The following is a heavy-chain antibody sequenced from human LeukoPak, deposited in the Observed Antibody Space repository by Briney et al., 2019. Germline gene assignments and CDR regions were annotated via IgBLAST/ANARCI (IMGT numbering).Heavy chain of an antibody. Sequence: GGSLRLSCAASGFTFSSYAMHWVRQAPGKGLEWVAVISYDGSNKYYADSVKGRFTISRDNSKNTLYLQMNSLRAEDTAVYYCARAEDFWSGCPDYWGQGTLVTVSS. CDR3: ARAEDFWSGCPDY. CDR1: GFTFSSYA. D-gene: IGHD3-3*01. J-gene: IGHJ4*02. V-gene: IGHV3-30-3*01. CDR2: ISYDGSNK.